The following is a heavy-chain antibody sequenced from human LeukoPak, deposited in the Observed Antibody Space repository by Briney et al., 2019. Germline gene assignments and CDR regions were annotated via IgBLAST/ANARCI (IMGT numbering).Heavy chain of an antibody. J-gene: IGHJ3*02. CDR2: ISGSGGST. CDR1: GFTFSSYA. CDR3: AKWGMYVWGSYRHDAFDI. D-gene: IGHD3-16*02. V-gene: IGHV3-23*01. Sequence: PGGSLRLSCAASGFTFSSYAMSWVRQAPGKGLEWVSAISGSGGSTYYADSVKGRFTISRDNSKNTLYLQMNSLRAEDTAVYYCAKWGMYVWGSYRHDAFDIWGQGTMVTVSS.